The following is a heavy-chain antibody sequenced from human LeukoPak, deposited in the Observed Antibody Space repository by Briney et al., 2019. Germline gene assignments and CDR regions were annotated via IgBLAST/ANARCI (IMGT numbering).Heavy chain of an antibody. CDR3: ARAFYYGDSNY. J-gene: IGHJ4*02. V-gene: IGHV4-34*01. CDR2: INRSGST. CDR1: GGSISSYY. D-gene: IGHD4-17*01. Sequence: PSETLSLTCTVSGGSISSYYWSWIRQPPGKGLDWTAEINRSGSTNYNPSLRSRVTISVDTSKIQFSLKLSSVPAADTAVYYCARAFYYGDSNYWGQGTLVTVSS.